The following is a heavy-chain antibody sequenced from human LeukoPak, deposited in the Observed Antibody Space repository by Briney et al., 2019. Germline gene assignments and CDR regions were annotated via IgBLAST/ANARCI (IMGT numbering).Heavy chain of an antibody. CDR2: ISYDGSNK. V-gene: IGHV3-30*18. Sequence: GGSLRLSCAASGFTFSSYGMHWVRQAPGKGLEWVAVISYDGSNKYYADSVKGRFTISRDNSKNTLYLQMNSLRAEDTAVYYCAKGSWWIDYWGQGTLVTVSS. J-gene: IGHJ4*02. CDR1: GFTFSSYG. D-gene: IGHD2-8*02. CDR3: AKGSWWIDY.